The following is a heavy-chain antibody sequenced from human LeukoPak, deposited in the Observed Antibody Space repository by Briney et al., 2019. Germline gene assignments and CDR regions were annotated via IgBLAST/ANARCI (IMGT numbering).Heavy chain of an antibody. J-gene: IGHJ3*02. Sequence: GGSLRLSCAASGFTFSSYGMHWVRQAPGKGLGWVAVICYDGSNKYYADSVKGRFTISRDNSKNTLYLQMNSLRAEDTAVYYCARGSFRGSSDDAFDIWGQGTMVTVSS. CDR1: GFTFSSYG. CDR3: ARGSFRGSSDDAFDI. D-gene: IGHD1-26*01. CDR2: ICYDGSNK. V-gene: IGHV3-33*01.